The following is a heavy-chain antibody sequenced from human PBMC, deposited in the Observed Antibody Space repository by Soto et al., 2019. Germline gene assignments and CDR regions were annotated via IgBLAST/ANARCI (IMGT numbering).Heavy chain of an antibody. CDR2: FDPEDGET. V-gene: IGHV1-24*01. J-gene: IGHJ5*02. D-gene: IGHD3-22*01. Sequence: ASVKVSCKVSGYTLTELSMHWVRQAPGKGLEWMGGFDPEDGETIYAQKFQGRVTMTEDTSTDTAYMELSSLRSEDTAVYYCATALNDYYDSSRLRSNWFDPWGQGTLVTVSS. CDR1: GYTLTELS. CDR3: ATALNDYYDSSRLRSNWFDP.